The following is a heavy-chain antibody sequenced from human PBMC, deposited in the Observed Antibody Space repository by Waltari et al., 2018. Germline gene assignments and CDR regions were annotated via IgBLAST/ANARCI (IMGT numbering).Heavy chain of an antibody. D-gene: IGHD2-15*01. CDR2: INPYSGGT. CDR3: AKEKLPRRNGLDV. CDR1: GYTFTNYY. V-gene: IGHV1-2*02. Sequence: QVQLVQSGAEVMKPGASVKVSCKASGYTFTNYYMHWVRQAPGQGLEWMGWINPYSGGTSYVQKFQGRVTMNRDTSISTVYMELSSLRYDDTAVYYCAKEKLPRRNGLDVWGQGTTVTVSS. J-gene: IGHJ6*02.